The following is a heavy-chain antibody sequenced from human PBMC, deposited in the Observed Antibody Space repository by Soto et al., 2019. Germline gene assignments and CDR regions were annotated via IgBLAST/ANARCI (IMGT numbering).Heavy chain of an antibody. Sequence: ASVKVSCKASGYIFINYYMHWVRQAPGQELGWMGRINPNSGGTNYAQKFQGRVTMTRNTSISTAYMELSSLRSEDTAVYYCARHRPSGWYYFDSWGQGTPVTVSS. V-gene: IGHV1-2*06. D-gene: IGHD6-19*01. CDR3: ARHRPSGWYYFDS. J-gene: IGHJ4*02. CDR1: GYIFINYY. CDR2: INPNSGGT.